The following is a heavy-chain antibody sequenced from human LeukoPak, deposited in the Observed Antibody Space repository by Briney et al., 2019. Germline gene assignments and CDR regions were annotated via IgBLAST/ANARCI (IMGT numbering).Heavy chain of an antibody. Sequence: GGSLRLSCAASGFTFSSYAMSWVRQAPGKGLEWVSAISGSGGSTYYADSVKGRFTISRDNSKNTLYLQMNSLRAEDTAVYYCAKSWWDSSGYYSPPPFDYWGQGTLVTVSS. V-gene: IGHV3-23*01. CDR2: ISGSGGST. J-gene: IGHJ4*02. D-gene: IGHD3-22*01. CDR1: GFTFSSYA. CDR3: AKSWWDSSGYYSPPPFDY.